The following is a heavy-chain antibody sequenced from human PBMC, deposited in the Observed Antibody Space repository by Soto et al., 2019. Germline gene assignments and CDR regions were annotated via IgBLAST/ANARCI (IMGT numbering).Heavy chain of an antibody. CDR1: GFTFSSYG. CDR3: ARVGYYYDSSGYYYYFDY. Sequence: GGSLRLSCAASGFTFSSYGMHWVRQAPGKGLEWVAVIWYDGSNKYYADSVKGRFTISRDNSKNTLYLQMNSLRAEDTAVYYCARVGYYYDSSGYYYYFDYWGQGTLVTVSS. CDR2: IWYDGSNK. J-gene: IGHJ4*02. V-gene: IGHV3-33*01. D-gene: IGHD3-22*01.